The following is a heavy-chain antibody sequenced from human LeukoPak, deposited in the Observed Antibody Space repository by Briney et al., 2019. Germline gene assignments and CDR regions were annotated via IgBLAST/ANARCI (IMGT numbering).Heavy chain of an antibody. J-gene: IGHJ4*02. D-gene: IGHD2-15*01. V-gene: IGHV3-21*01. Sequence: GGSLRLSCGASGFTFSSYSMNWVRQAPGKGLELVSSISSSSIYIYYADSVKGRFTTSRDNARNSLYLQMNSLRAEDTAVYYCARMHCSGGSCYSVWYYFDYWGQGTLVTVSS. CDR1: GFTFSSYS. CDR3: ARMHCSGGSCYSVWYYFDY. CDR2: ISSSSIYI.